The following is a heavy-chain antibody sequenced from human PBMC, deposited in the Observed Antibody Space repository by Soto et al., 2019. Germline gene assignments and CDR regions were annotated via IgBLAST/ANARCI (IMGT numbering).Heavy chain of an antibody. J-gene: IGHJ5*02. CDR1: GHTLTELS. Sequence: ASVKVSCKVSGHTLTELSMHWVRQAPGKGLEWMGGFDPEDGETIYAQKFQGRVTMTEDTSTDTAYMELSSLRSEDTAVYYCAKTVAVAGTKWFDPWGQGTLVTVSS. D-gene: IGHD6-19*01. V-gene: IGHV1-24*01. CDR3: AKTVAVAGTKWFDP. CDR2: FDPEDGET.